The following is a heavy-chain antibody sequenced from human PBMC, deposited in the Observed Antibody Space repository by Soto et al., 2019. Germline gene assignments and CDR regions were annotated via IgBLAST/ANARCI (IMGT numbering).Heavy chain of an antibody. CDR1: GFTFSSYA. CDR3: AKWDYGDAPLLRFYGMDV. D-gene: IGHD4-17*01. J-gene: IGHJ6*02. V-gene: IGHV3-23*01. Sequence: EVQLLESGGGLVQPGGSLRLSCAASGFTFSSYAMSWVRQAPGKGLEWVSAISGSGGSTYYADSEKGRFTISRDNSKNTLYLQMNSLRAEDTAVYYCAKWDYGDAPLLRFYGMDVWGQGTTVTVSS. CDR2: ISGSGGST.